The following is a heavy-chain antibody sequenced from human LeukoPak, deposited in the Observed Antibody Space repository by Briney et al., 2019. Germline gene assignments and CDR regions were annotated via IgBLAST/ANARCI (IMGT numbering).Heavy chain of an antibody. CDR3: ARGPERDYGGNTNWFDP. CDR1: GDSVSSNSAA. V-gene: IGHV6-1*01. D-gene: IGHD4-23*01. Sequence: SQTLSLTCAISGDSVSSNSAAWNWIRQSPSRGLEWLGRTYYRSKWYNAYAVSVKSRMTIKPDTSKNQFSLQLNSVTPVDTAVYYCARGPERDYGGNTNWFDPWGQGTLVTVSS. CDR2: TYYRSKWYN. J-gene: IGHJ5*02.